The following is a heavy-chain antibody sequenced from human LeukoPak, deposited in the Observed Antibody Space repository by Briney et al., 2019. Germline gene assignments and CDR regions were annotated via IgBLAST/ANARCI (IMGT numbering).Heavy chain of an antibody. Sequence: GGSLRLSCAASGFTFSSFEMNWVRQAPGKGLEWVSYISSSGSTIYYADSVKGRFTISRDNAKNSLYLQMNSLRAEDTALYYCAKDQNYYYGSGARIDYWGQGTLVTVSS. D-gene: IGHD3-10*01. CDR3: AKDQNYYYGSGARIDY. CDR2: ISSSGSTI. CDR1: GFTFSSFE. V-gene: IGHV3-48*03. J-gene: IGHJ4*02.